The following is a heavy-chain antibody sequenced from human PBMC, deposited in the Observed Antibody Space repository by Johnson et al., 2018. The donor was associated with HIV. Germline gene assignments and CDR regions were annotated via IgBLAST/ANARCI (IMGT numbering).Heavy chain of an antibody. CDR1: GFTFSSYW. Sequence: MLLVESGGGLVQPGGSLRLSCAASGFTFSSYWMSWVRQAPGKGLEWVANIKQDGSEKYYVDSVKGRFTISRDNAKNSLYLQMNSLRAEDTAVYSCARGSVFDRGLDAFDIWGRGTMVTVSS. CDR2: IKQDGSEK. V-gene: IGHV3-7*04. D-gene: IGHD3-9*01. CDR3: ARGSVFDRGLDAFDI. J-gene: IGHJ3*02.